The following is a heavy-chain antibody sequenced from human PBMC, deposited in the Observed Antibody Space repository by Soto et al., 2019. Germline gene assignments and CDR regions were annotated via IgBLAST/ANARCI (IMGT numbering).Heavy chain of an antibody. J-gene: IGHJ4*02. CDR3: ASHVHNQGYEYYFDS. CDR1: GGSISSNSYY. Sequence: QLQLQESGPGLVKPSETLSLTCTASGGSISSNSYYWGWIRQSPGKGLEWIGSIGYTGTIYYNPSLQSRVTMSVGTSENQLSLRLSSMTAADTAVYYCASHVHNQGYEYYFDSWSQGTLVTVSS. D-gene: IGHD3-3*01. CDR2: IGYTGTI. V-gene: IGHV4-39*01.